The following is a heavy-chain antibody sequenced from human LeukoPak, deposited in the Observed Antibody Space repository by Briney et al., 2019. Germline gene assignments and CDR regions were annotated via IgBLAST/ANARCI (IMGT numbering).Heavy chain of an antibody. CDR2: ISSSSSYI. V-gene: IGHV3-21*01. D-gene: IGHD6-13*01. CDR1: GFTFSSYS. J-gene: IGHJ4*02. CDR3: ARGAAAGRGGFYFGY. Sequence: GGSLRLSCAASGFTFSSYSMNWVRQAPGKGLEWVSSISSSSSYIYYADSVKGRFTISRDNAKNSLYLQMNSLRAEDAAVYYCARGAAAGRGGFYFGYWGQGTLVTVSS.